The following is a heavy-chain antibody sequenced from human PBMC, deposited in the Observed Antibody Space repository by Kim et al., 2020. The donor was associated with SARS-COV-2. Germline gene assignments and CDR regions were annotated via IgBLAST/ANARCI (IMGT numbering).Heavy chain of an antibody. CDR2: INHSGST. D-gene: IGHD5-18*01. V-gene: IGHV4-34*01. J-gene: IGHJ3*02. CDR1: GGSFSGYY. Sequence: TLSLTCAVYGGSFSGYYWSWIRQPPGKGLEWIGEINHSGSTNYNPSLKSRVTISVDTSKNQFSLKLSSVTAADTAVYYCARGPHGYPYAFDIWGQGTMVT. CDR3: ARGPHGYPYAFDI.